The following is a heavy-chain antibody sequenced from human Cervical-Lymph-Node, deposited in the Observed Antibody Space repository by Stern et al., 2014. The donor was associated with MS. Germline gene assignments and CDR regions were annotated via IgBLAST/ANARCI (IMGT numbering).Heavy chain of an antibody. CDR3: ATDRDDFRSGYSAPTKGYGLDV. CDR1: GYTLTELS. Sequence: VQLVESGAEVKEPGASVKVSCKVSGYTLTELSMHWVRQAPGKGLEWMGGFDPEEGETIYAKKFQGRVTMTEDTSTDTAYMELSSLRSEDTAVYYCATDRDDFRSGYSAPTKGYGLDVWGQGTTVTVTS. V-gene: IGHV1-24*01. D-gene: IGHD3-3*01. J-gene: IGHJ6*02. CDR2: FDPEEGET.